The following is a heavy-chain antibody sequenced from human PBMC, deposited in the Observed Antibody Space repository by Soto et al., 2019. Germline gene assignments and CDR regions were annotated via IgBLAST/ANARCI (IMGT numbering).Heavy chain of an antibody. Sequence: SGPTLVNPTQTLTLTCTFSGFSLGTSGVGVGWIRQPPGKALEWLALIYWNDDKRYSPSLKSRLTITKDTSKNQVVLTMTNMDPVDTATYYCAHRPYDFWSGYYLYNWFDPWGQ. CDR2: IYWNDDK. CDR3: AHRPYDFWSGYYLYNWFDP. J-gene: IGHJ5*02. CDR1: GFSLGTSGVG. V-gene: IGHV2-5*01. D-gene: IGHD3-3*01.